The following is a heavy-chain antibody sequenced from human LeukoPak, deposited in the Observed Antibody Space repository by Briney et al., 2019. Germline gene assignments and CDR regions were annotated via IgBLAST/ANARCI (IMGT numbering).Heavy chain of an antibody. J-gene: IGHJ4*02. CDR3: AREGSSADSDY. CDR2: IKQDGGEK. V-gene: IGHV3-7*01. Sequence: GGSLRLSCAASGFTFSSYWMSWVRQAPGKGLEWVASIKQDGGEKYYVDSVKGRFTISRDNAKNSLYLQMNSLRAEDTAVYYCAREGSSADSDYWGQGTLVTVSS. CDR1: GFTFSSYW. D-gene: IGHD6-13*01.